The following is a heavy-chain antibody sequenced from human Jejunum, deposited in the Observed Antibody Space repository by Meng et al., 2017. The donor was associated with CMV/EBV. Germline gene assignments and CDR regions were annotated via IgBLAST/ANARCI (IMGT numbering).Heavy chain of an antibody. J-gene: IGHJ4*02. D-gene: IGHD1-26*01. Sequence: VEPVESGGGLAQPGGSLRLSCAASGFTFSSYWIHWVRQVPGKGLVWVSRVNTDESRTNYADSVEGRFTISRDNAKNKVYLQMNSLRAEDTAVYYCVRGGVGATGLDYWGQGTLVTVSS. CDR3: VRGGVGATGLDY. CDR1: GFTFSSYW. CDR2: VNTDESRT. V-gene: IGHV3-74*01.